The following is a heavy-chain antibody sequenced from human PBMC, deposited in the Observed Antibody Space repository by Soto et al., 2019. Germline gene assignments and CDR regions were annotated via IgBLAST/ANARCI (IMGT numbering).Heavy chain of an antibody. CDR3: ARADYDILTGLAYGMDV. Sequence: GQGLEWMGWISAYNGNTNYAQKLQGRVTMTTDTSTSTAYMELRSLRSDDTAVYYCARADYDILTGLAYGMDVWGQATTLTVPS. V-gene: IGHV1-18*01. CDR2: ISAYNGNT. J-gene: IGHJ6*02. D-gene: IGHD3-9*01.